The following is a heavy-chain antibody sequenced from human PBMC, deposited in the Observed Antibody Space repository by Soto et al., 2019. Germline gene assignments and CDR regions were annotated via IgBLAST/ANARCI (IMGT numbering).Heavy chain of an antibody. CDR2: ISYDGSNK. D-gene: IGHD4-17*01. V-gene: IGHV3-30*18. CDR3: AKEGLRLYYYGMDV. CDR1: GFTFSSYG. Sequence: HPGGSLRLSCAASGFTFSSYGMHWVRQAPGKGLEWVAVISYDGSNKYYADSVKGRFTISRDNSKNTLYLQMNSLSAEDTAVYYCAKEGLRLYYYGMDVWGQGTTVTVSS. J-gene: IGHJ6*02.